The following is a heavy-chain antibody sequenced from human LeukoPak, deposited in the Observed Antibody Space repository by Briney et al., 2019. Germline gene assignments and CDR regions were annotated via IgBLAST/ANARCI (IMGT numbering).Heavy chain of an antibody. CDR1: GGSFSGYY. J-gene: IGHJ4*02. Sequence: KTSETLSLTCAVYGGSFSGYYWRWIRQPPGKGLEWIGEINHSGSTNYNPSLKSRVTISVDTSKNQFSLKLSSVTAADTAVYYCARGRSAGGVGQLHSPAATVFDYWGQGTLVTVSS. D-gene: IGHD2-2*01. CDR3: ARGRSAGGVGQLHSPAATVFDY. CDR2: INHSGST. V-gene: IGHV4-34*01.